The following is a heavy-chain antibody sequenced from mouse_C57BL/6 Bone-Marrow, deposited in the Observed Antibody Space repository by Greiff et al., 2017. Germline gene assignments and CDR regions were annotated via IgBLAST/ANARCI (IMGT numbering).Heavy chain of an antibody. CDR1: GYTFTSYW. V-gene: IGHV1-52*01. Sequence: QVQLQQPGAELVRPGSSVKLSCKASGYTFTSYWMHWVKQRPIQGLEWIGNINPSDSETHYNQKFKDKATLTVDKSSSTAYMQLSSLTSEDSAVYYCASGDYYGSSWHFDVWGTGTAVTVSA. J-gene: IGHJ1*03. CDR3: ASGDYYGSSWHFDV. CDR2: INPSDSET. D-gene: IGHD1-1*01.